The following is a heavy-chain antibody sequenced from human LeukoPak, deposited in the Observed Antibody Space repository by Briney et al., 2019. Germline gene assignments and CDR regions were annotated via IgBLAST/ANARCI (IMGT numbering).Heavy chain of an antibody. D-gene: IGHD1-26*01. CDR2: ISSNGGST. CDR1: GFTFSTYG. Sequence: PGGSLRLSCAASGFTFSTYGMHWVRQAPGKGLEYVSAISSNGGSTYYANSVKGRFTISRDNSKNTLYLQMNSLRAEDTAVYYCAKGEPSTAYYFDYWGQGTLVTVSS. CDR3: AKGEPSTAYYFDY. V-gene: IGHV3-64*01. J-gene: IGHJ4*02.